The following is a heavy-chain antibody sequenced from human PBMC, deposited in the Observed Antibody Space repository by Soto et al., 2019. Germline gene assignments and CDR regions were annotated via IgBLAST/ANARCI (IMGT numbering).Heavy chain of an antibody. CDR2: IIPIFGTA. V-gene: IGHV1-69*13. CDR3: ARFSPFGDYETFDS. D-gene: IGHD4-17*01. CDR1: GGTFSSYA. Sequence: VASVKVSCKASGGTFSSYAISWVRQAPGQGLEWMGGIIPIFGTANYAQKFQGRVTITADESTSTAYMELSSLRSEDTAVYYCARFSPFGDYETFDSWGQGTLVTVSS. J-gene: IGHJ4*02.